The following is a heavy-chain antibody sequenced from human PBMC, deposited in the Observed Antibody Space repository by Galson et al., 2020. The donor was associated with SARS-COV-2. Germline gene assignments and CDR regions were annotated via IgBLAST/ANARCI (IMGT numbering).Heavy chain of an antibody. J-gene: IGHJ4*02. CDR3: VRDREMSTFYFDD. CDR1: GFTFSDHG. Sequence: GESLKISCTASGFTFSDHGMHWVRQAPGKGLEWVAIIYYDGSREHYADSVKGRFTISRDNSRNTLYLQTNSLSAEDSALYYCVRDREMSTFYFDDWGQGTLVTVSS. V-gene: IGHV3-33*01. D-gene: IGHD3-3*02. CDR2: IYYDGSRE.